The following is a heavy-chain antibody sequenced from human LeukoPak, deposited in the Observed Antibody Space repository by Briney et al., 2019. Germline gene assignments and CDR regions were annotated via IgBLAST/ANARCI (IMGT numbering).Heavy chain of an antibody. Sequence: ASVKVSCKASGYTFTSYYIHWVRQAPGQGLEWMGRINPNSGDTTYAQNFQGRVTMTRDTSISTVFMDLTSLRSDDTAVYYCARGGHWNDQPYWGQGTLVTVSS. CDR3: ARGGHWNDQPY. J-gene: IGHJ4*02. D-gene: IGHD1-1*01. V-gene: IGHV1-2*06. CDR2: INPNSGDT. CDR1: GYTFTSYY.